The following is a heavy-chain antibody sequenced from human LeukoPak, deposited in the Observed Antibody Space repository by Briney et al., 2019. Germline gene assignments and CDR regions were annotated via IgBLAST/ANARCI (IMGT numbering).Heavy chain of an antibody. V-gene: IGHV3-23*01. J-gene: IGHJ4*02. CDR2: ISGSGDST. D-gene: IGHD6-6*01. CDR3: AKGSSSSSYSSIDY. Sequence: GGSLRLSCAASGFTFSSYAMSWVRQAPGKGLEWVSVISGSGDSTFYADSVRGGFTIFRDNSKNTLSLQMNSLRAEDTAVYYCAKGSSSSSYSSIDYWGQGTLVTISS. CDR1: GFTFSSYA.